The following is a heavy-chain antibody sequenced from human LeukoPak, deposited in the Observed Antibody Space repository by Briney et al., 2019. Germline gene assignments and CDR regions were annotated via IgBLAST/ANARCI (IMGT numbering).Heavy chain of an antibody. D-gene: IGHD5-24*01. CDR3: ARAPLGRDAYTHDY. CDR1: GFTVSSNY. Sequence: GGSLRLSCAASGFTVSSNYMSWVRQAPGKGLEWVSVIYSGGSTYYADSVKGRFTISSDNSKNTLYLQMSSLRAEDTAVYYCARAPLGRDAYTHDYWGQGTLVTVSS. CDR2: IYSGGST. V-gene: IGHV3-66*01. J-gene: IGHJ4*02.